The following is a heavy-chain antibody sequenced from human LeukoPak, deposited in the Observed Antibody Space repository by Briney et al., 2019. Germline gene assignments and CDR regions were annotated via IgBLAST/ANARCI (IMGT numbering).Heavy chain of an antibody. CDR3: ARRTGSYYSLGY. V-gene: IGHV3-74*01. CDR1: GFTFSSYW. Sequence: GVSVRLSRAASGFTFSSYWTHWVRQAPGKGRVGVSRVNRDGSTTSYADSVKGRFTISRDNAKNALYLQMNSLRAEDTAMYYCARRTGSYYSLGYWGQGTLVTVSS. CDR2: VNRDGSTT. D-gene: IGHD1-26*01. J-gene: IGHJ4*02.